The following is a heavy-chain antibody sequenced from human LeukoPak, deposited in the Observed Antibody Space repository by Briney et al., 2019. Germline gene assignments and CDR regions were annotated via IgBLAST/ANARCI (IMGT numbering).Heavy chain of an antibody. J-gene: IGHJ3*02. CDR3: ARGPYGDYVDAFDI. CDR1: GFIFSDYS. V-gene: IGHV3-48*02. CDR2: INKDSSTI. Sequence: GGSLRLSCAASGFIFSDYSMNWVRQAPGKGLAWISYINKDSSTIYYADSVKGRFTIPRDNAKNSLYLQMNSLRDEDTAVYYCARGPYGDYVDAFDIWGQGTMVSVSS. D-gene: IGHD4-17*01.